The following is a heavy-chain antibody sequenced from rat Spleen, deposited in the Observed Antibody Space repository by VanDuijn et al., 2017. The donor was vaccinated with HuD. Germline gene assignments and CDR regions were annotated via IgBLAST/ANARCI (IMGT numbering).Heavy chain of an antibody. Sequence: EVQLVESGGGLVQPGRSLKLSCAASGFTFSDYYMAWVRQAPTKGLEWAATISYDGSSTYYRDSVKGRFTITRDNAKSTLYLQMDSLRSEDTATYYCARGGDSSYRYWYFDFWGPGTMVTVSS. CDR3: ARGGDSSYRYWYFDF. J-gene: IGHJ1*01. CDR2: ISYDGSST. V-gene: IGHV5-7*01. CDR1: GFTFSDYY. D-gene: IGHD1-2*01.